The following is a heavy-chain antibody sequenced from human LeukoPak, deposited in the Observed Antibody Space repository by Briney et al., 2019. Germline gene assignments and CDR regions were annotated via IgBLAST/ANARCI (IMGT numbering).Heavy chain of an antibody. CDR1: GFPSSNAW. CDR2: IKSKTDGGTT. J-gene: IGHJ4*02. CDR3: TTEPPIGY. Sequence: GGSLRHSRAVSGFPSSNAWVSWVRQAPGKGLEWVGRIKSKTDGGTTDYAAPVKGRFTISRDGSKNTLYLQMNSLKTEDTAVYYCTTEPPIGYWGQGTLVTVSS. D-gene: IGHD1-14*01. V-gene: IGHV3-15*01.